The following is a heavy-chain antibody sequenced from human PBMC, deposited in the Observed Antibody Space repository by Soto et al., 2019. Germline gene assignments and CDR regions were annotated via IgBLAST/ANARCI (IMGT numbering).Heavy chain of an antibody. D-gene: IGHD3-10*01. J-gene: IGHJ6*02. Sequence: SETLSLTCTVSGGSISSGDYYWSWIRQPPGKGLEWIGYIYYSGSTYYNPSLKSRVTISVDTSKNQFSLKLSSVTAADTAVYYCARTMVRGVIISSYYGMDVWGQGTRVTVSS. CDR2: IYYSGST. CDR3: ARTMVRGVIISSYYGMDV. CDR1: GGSISSGDYY. V-gene: IGHV4-30-4*01.